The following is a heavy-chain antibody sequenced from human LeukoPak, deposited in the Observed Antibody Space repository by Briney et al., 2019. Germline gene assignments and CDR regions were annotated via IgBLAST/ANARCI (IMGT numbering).Heavy chain of an antibody. J-gene: IGHJ4*02. V-gene: IGHV3-30*18. D-gene: IGHD6-13*01. CDR3: AKDPHSSSWYYFDS. Sequence: GGSLRLSCAASRFTFSYFAMHWVRQAPGKGLEWVAVLSGDGSNKFYADSVKGRFTISRDNSKNTLYLQMNSLRAEDTAFYYCAKDPHSSSWYYFDSWGQGTLVTVSS. CDR2: LSGDGSNK. CDR1: RFTFSYFA.